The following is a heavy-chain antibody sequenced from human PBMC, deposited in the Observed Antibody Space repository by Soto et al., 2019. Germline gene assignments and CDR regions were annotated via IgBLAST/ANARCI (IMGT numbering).Heavy chain of an antibody. V-gene: IGHV3-74*01. CDR1: GFTFSNSW. J-gene: IGHJ6*02. Sequence: EVQLVESGGGLVQPGGSLRLSCAASGFTFSNSWMHWVRQAPGKGLVWVSRVNNDGSSTSYADSVKGRFTSSRDNAMNTLYLQMKSLRAEDTAVYYCARDSEIPYGRDVWGQGTTVTVSS. CDR2: VNNDGSST. D-gene: IGHD2-2*02. CDR3: ARDSEIPYGRDV.